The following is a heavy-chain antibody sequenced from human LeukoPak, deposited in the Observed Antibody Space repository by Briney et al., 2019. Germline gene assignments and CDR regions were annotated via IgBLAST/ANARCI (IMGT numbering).Heavy chain of an antibody. CDR1: GFTFSSYG. Sequence: GGSLRLSCAASGFTFSSYGMHWVRQAPGKGLEWVAYISSSRSTIYYADSVKGRFTISRDNAKNSLYLRMNSLRAEDTAVYYCAERFDYWGQGTLVTVSS. J-gene: IGHJ4*02. CDR2: ISSSRSTI. D-gene: IGHD6-25*01. CDR3: AERFDY. V-gene: IGHV3-48*01.